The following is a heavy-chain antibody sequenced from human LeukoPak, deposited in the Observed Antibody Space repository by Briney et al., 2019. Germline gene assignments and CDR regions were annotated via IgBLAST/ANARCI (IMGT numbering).Heavy chain of an antibody. D-gene: IGHD3-16*01. CDR2: IWYDGSNK. Sequence: PGGSLRLSCAASGFSFSNYGMHWVRQAPGKGLEWVAVIWYDGSNKYYADSVKGRFTISRDNSKNTLYVQMSSLRAEDMAVYYCARSNNGGWGYCDYWGQGSLVTVSS. V-gene: IGHV3-33*01. CDR1: GFSFSNYG. CDR3: ARSNNGGWGYCDY. J-gene: IGHJ4*02.